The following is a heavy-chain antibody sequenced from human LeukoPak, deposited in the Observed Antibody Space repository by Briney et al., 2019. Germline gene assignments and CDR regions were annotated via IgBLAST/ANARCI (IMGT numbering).Heavy chain of an antibody. CDR1: GFTFNTNA. V-gene: IGHV3-23*01. Sequence: GGSLRPSCAASGFTFNTNAMNWVRQAPGKGLEWVSSISGSGENTYYADSVKGRFTISRDNSKNTLSLQMNSLRAEDTAVYYCAKGSVNYDILTGSYFDYWGQGTLVTVSS. J-gene: IGHJ4*02. D-gene: IGHD3-9*01. CDR3: AKGSVNYDILTGSYFDY. CDR2: ISGSGENT.